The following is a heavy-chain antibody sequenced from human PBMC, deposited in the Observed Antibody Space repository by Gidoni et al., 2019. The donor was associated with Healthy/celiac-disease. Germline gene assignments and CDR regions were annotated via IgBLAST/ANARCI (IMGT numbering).Heavy chain of an antibody. D-gene: IGHD6-13*01. V-gene: IGHV3-30-3*01. J-gene: IGHJ4*02. Sequence: QVQLVESGGGVVQPGRSLRLSCAASGFTFSSYAMHWVRQAPGKGLEWVAVISYDGSNKYYADSVKGRFTISRDNSKNTLYLQMNSLRAEDTAVYYCARDVGAAAGTPRFFDYWGQGTLVTVSS. CDR3: ARDVGAAAGTPRFFDY. CDR1: GFTFSSYA. CDR2: ISYDGSNK.